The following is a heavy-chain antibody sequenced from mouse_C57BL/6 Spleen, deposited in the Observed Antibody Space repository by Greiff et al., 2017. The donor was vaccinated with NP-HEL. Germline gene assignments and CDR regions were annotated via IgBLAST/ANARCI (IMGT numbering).Heavy chain of an antibody. D-gene: IGHD2-4*01. V-gene: IGHV1-81*01. Sequence: VQLQESGAELARPGASVKLSCKASGYTFTSYGISWVKQRTGQGLEWIGEIYPRSGNTYYNEKFKGKATLTADKSSSTAYMELRSLTSEDSAVYFCARRIYYDYEDYFDYWGQGTTLTVSS. J-gene: IGHJ2*01. CDR1: GYTFTSYG. CDR3: ARRIYYDYEDYFDY. CDR2: IYPRSGNT.